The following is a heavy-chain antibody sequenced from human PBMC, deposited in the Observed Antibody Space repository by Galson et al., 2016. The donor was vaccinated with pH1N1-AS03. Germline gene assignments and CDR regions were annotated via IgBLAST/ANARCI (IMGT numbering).Heavy chain of an antibody. CDR2: IYPADSDA. CDR1: GYMFNNYW. D-gene: IGHD3-3*01. Sequence: QSGAEVKKPGESLKISCKASGYMFNNYWIGWVRQMPGKGLEWMGIIYPADSDARYGPSFQGRVSISVDKSITTVYLQWRSLRASDTAIYYCARAALNVWSGSPKHFDSWGQGTLATVSS. J-gene: IGHJ4*02. CDR3: ARAALNVWSGSPKHFDS. V-gene: IGHV5-51*01.